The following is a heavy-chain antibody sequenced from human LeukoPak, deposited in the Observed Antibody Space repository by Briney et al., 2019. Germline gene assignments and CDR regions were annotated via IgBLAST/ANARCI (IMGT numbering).Heavy chain of an antibody. CDR3: TRDQDFRSGRYSRDFDY. D-gene: IGHD3-3*01. Sequence: ASVKVSCKASGYTFINFAVNWGRQAPGQWPELMGWTNTITGNPTYAQDFTGRFVFSLDTSVSTAYLQISSLEAEDTAVYYCTRDQDFRSGRYSRDFDYWGQGTLVTVSS. CDR1: GYTFINFA. V-gene: IGHV7-4-1*02. J-gene: IGHJ4*02. CDR2: TNTITGNP.